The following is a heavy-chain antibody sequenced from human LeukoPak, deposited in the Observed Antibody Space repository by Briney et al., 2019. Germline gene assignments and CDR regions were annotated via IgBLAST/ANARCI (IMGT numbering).Heavy chain of an antibody. Sequence: SETLSLTCTVSGGSISSSSYYWGWIRQPPGKGLEWIGSSYYSGSTYYNPSLKSRVTISVDTSKNQFSLKLSSVTAADTAVYYCARVPGITIFGVVPNYYMDVWGKGTTVTVSS. J-gene: IGHJ6*03. CDR3: ARVPGITIFGVVPNYYMDV. CDR2: SYYSGST. D-gene: IGHD3-3*01. CDR1: GGSISSSSYY. V-gene: IGHV4-39*07.